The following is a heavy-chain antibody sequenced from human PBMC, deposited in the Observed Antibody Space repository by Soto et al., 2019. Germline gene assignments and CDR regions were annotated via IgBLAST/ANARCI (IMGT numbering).Heavy chain of an antibody. J-gene: IGHJ4*02. D-gene: IGHD4-4*01. CDR3: ARVASDYINSADH. V-gene: IGHV3-23*01. Sequence: EVQLLESGGGLVQPGGSLRLSCAASGFIFNAYAMTWVRQASGKGLEWVSAIGGSGGNTYYAASVKRRFTISRDNSKDTVDLEMNRLRVDDTAVYFCARVASDYINSADHWGQGILVTVSS. CDR2: IGGSGGNT. CDR1: GFIFNAYA.